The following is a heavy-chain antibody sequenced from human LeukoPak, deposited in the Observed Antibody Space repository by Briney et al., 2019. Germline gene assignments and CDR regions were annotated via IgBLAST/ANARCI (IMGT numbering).Heavy chain of an antibody. CDR2: IYYSGNT. D-gene: IGHD6-19*01. V-gene: IGHV4-39*01. J-gene: IGHJ3*02. CDR3: ARRNKAVPGDAFDM. Sequence: SETLSLTCTVSGGSITSSSYYWGWIRQPPGKGLEWIGNIYYSGNTYYNPSLKSRVTISVDTSKNQFSLKLRSVTAADTAVFYCARRNKAVPGDAFDMWGQGTMVTVSS. CDR1: GGSITSSSYY.